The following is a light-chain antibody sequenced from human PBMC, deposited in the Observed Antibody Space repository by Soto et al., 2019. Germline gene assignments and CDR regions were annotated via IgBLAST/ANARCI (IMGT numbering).Light chain of an antibody. V-gene: IGLV1-47*01. Sequence: QLVLTQPPSASGTPGQRVTISCSGSSSNIGSNYVYWYQQFPGTAPKLLIYRNNQRPSGVPDRFSGSKSGTSASLAISGLRSEDEADYYCAAWDDNLSGLIFGGGTKLTVL. J-gene: IGLJ2*01. CDR1: SSNIGSNY. CDR2: RNN. CDR3: AAWDDNLSGLI.